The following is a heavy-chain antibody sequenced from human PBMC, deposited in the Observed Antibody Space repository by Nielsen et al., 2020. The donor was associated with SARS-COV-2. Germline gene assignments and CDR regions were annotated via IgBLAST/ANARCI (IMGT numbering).Heavy chain of an antibody. J-gene: IGHJ6*03. CDR2: INGGETHV. D-gene: IGHD2-2*01. CDR3: ARQTVSSYQLLRKYYYYIDV. V-gene: IGHV3-48*02. Sequence: GESLKISCAASGFTFSASGMNWVRHAPGRGLEWISYINGGETHVYYAASVKGRFTIFRDNAKNALYLQMNSLRDDDTAVYYCARQTVSSYQLLRKYYYYIDVWGKGTTVTVSS. CDR1: GFTFSASG.